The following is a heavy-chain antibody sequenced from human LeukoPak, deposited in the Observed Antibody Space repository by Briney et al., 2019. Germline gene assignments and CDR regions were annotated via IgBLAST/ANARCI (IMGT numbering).Heavy chain of an antibody. J-gene: IGHJ4*02. Sequence: SETLSLTCAVYGGSFSGYYWSWIRQPPGKGLEWIGYISYSGSTNYNPSLKSRVTISLDTSKNQFFLKLSSVTAADTALYYCARGNANWGQGTLVTVSS. CDR3: ARGNAN. CDR2: ISYSGST. CDR1: GGSFSGYY. V-gene: IGHV4-59*01.